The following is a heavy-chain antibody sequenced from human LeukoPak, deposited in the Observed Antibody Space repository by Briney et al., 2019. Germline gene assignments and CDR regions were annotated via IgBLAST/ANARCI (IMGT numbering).Heavy chain of an antibody. CDR1: GFTFSSYW. D-gene: IGHD3-10*01. CDR3: ARDVTVYGSGSQHIPVGGGDAFDI. J-gene: IGHJ3*02. V-gene: IGHV3-7*01. CDR2: IKQDGSEK. Sequence: GGSLRLSCAASGFTFSSYWMSWVRQAPGKGLEWVANIKQDGSEKYYVGSVKGRFTISRDNAKNSLYLQMNSLRAEDTAVYYCARDVTVYGSGSQHIPVGGGDAFDIWGQGTMVTVSS.